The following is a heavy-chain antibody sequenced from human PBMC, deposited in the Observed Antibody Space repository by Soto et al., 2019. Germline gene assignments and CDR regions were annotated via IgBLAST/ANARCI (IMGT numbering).Heavy chain of an antibody. CDR2: INAGNGNT. D-gene: IGHD6-13*01. J-gene: IGHJ4*02. Sequence: QVQLVQSGAEVKKPGASVKVSCKASGYTFTSYAMHWVRQAPGQRLEWMGWINAGNGNTKYSQKFQGRVTITRDTSASTAYMELSSLRSEDTAVYYCARTARSRVSYNSSWYDYWGQGTLVTVSS. V-gene: IGHV1-3*01. CDR3: ARTARSRVSYNSSWYDY. CDR1: GYTFTSYA.